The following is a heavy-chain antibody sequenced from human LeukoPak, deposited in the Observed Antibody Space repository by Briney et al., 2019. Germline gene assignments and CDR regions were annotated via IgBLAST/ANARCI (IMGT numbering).Heavy chain of an antibody. CDR2: IYYSGST. CDR3: ARDRYSGYGFDY. Sequence: SETLSLTCTASGGSISSYYWSWIRQPPGKGLEWIGYIYYSGSTNYNSSLKSRVTISVDTSKNQFSLKLSSVTAADTAVYYCARDRYSGYGFDYWGQGTLVTVSS. J-gene: IGHJ4*02. D-gene: IGHD5-12*01. V-gene: IGHV4-59*01. CDR1: GGSISSYY.